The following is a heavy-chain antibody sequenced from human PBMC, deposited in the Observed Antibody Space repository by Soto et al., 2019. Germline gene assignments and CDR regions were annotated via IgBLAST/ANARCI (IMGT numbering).Heavy chain of an antibody. J-gene: IGHJ3*02. CDR2: ISSSSSTI. CDR1: GFTFSSYS. V-gene: IGHV3-48*04. D-gene: IGHD3-22*01. CDR3: ASHEIADAFDI. Sequence: GESLKISCAASGFTFSSYSMNWVRQAPGKGLEWVSYISSSSSTIYYADSVKGRFTISRDNAKNSLYLQMNSLRAEDTAVYYCASHEIADAFDIWGQGTMVTVSS.